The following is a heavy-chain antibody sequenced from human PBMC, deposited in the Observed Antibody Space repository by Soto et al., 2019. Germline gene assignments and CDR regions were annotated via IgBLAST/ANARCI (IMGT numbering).Heavy chain of an antibody. J-gene: IGHJ5*02. CDR3: ARGFAGVLLWFGELYP. CDR2: IYYSGST. V-gene: IGHV4-31*03. D-gene: IGHD3-10*01. Sequence: PSETLSLTCTVSGGSISSGGYYWNWIRQHPGKGLEWIGYIYYSGSTYYNPSLKSRVTISVDTSKNQFSLKLSSVTAADTAVYYCARGFAGVLLWFGELYPWGQGTLVTVSS. CDR1: GGSISSGGYY.